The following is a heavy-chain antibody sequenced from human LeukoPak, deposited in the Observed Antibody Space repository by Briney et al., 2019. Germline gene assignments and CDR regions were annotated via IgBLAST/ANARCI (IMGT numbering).Heavy chain of an antibody. CDR3: ARHGKGVTYFYTFDI. D-gene: IGHD2/OR15-2a*01. J-gene: IGHJ3*02. Sequence: PSETLSLTCTLSGGSITNYYWSWIRQPPREGLEWIGYVYASGATNSNPSLKSRVTISVDTSKNQFSLKLSSVTAADTAVYYCARHGKGVTYFYTFDIWGQGTVVAVSS. CDR1: GGSITNYY. V-gene: IGHV4-59*08. CDR2: VYASGAT.